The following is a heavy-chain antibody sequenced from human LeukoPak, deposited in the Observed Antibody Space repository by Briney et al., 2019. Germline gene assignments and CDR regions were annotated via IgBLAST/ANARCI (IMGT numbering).Heavy chain of an antibody. CDR3: AKEQDSCDV. V-gene: IGHV3-30-3*02. CDR2: KAYDGRE. CDR1: GFNLRGNA. Sequence: GGSLRLSCAASGFNLRGNALQWIRQAPGKGLECVAVKAYDGREFYSESVKGRFTISSDNSKNTFYLQMNSLTIEDTAMYYCAKEQDSCDVWGQGTMVTVS. J-gene: IGHJ3*01.